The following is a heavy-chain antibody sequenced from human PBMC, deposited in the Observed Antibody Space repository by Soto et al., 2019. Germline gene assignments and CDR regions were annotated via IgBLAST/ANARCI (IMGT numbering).Heavy chain of an antibody. CDR1: GFTFRSYT. Sequence: EVQLVESGGGLVQPGGSLRLSCSASGFTFRSYTMNWVRQAPGKGLEWVSSISMSSRYIYYADSVKGRFTISRDNAKNSLYLEMNSLRAEDTAIYYCAKDEGSGSETPDYWGQGTLVTVSS. D-gene: IGHD3-10*01. J-gene: IGHJ4*02. CDR3: AKDEGSGSETPDY. CDR2: ISMSSRYI. V-gene: IGHV3-21*01.